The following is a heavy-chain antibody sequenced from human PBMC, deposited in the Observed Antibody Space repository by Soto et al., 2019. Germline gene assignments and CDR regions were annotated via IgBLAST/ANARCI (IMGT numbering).Heavy chain of an antibody. J-gene: IGHJ4*02. V-gene: IGHV1-18*01. CDR3: ARVFRGWQENYYFDY. D-gene: IGHD6-19*01. Sequence: AAVKGCCKGGGWSYTSYGSSWVGQAHGQGLEWMGSISSYNRNTNYAQKPHGRVTMTTDTSTSTAYMELRSLRSDDTALYYCARVFRGWQENYYFDYSGQGTLVTVSS. CDR1: GWSYTSYG. CDR2: ISSYNRNT.